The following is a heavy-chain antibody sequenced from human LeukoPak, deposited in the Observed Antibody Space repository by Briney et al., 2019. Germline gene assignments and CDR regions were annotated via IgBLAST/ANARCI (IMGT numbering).Heavy chain of an antibody. J-gene: IGHJ4*02. CDR1: GGSISSSSHY. V-gene: IGHV4-39*07. Sequence: SETLSLTCTVSGGSISSSSHYWGWVRQPPGKGLEWIGCMSYSGSTYYNPSLKSRVTISVDTSKNQFSLKLSSVTAADTAVYYCARGLGEFAYWGQGTLVTVSS. CDR2: MSYSGST. D-gene: IGHD3-16*01. CDR3: ARGLGEFAY.